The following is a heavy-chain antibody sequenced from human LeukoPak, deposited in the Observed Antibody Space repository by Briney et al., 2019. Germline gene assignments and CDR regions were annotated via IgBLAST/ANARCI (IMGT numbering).Heavy chain of an antibody. J-gene: IGHJ5*02. V-gene: IGHV4-59*01. CDR3: ARDRTGLTTVTSGYNWFDP. CDR1: GGSISSYY. D-gene: IGHD4-17*01. Sequence: PSETLSLTCTVSGGSISSYYWSWIRQPPGKGLEWIGYIYYSGSTNYNPSLKSRVTISVDTSKNQFSLKLSSVTAAGTAVYYCARDRTGLTTVTSGYNWFDPWGQGTLVTVSS. CDR2: IYYSGST.